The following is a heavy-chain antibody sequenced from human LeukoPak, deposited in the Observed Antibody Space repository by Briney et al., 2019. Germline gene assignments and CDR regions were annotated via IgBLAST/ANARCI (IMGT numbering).Heavy chain of an antibody. V-gene: IGHV1-2*02. CDR2: INPNSGGT. CDR1: GYTFTGYY. Sequence: ASVKVSCKASGYTFTGYYMHWVRQAPGQGLEWMGWINPNSGGTNYAQKFQGRVTMTRDTSISTAYMELSRLRSDDTAVYYCARAPITIFGVDWYFDLRGRGTLVTVSS. D-gene: IGHD3-3*01. CDR3: ARAPITIFGVDWYFDL. J-gene: IGHJ2*01.